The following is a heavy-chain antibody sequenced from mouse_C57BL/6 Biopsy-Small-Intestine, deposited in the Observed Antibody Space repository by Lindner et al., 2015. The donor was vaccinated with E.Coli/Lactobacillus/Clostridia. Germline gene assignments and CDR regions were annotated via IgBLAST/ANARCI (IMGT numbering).Heavy chain of an antibody. V-gene: IGHV1S135*01. J-gene: IGHJ3*01. D-gene: IGHD2-5*01. CDR2: IDPYNGAT. Sequence: VQLQESGPELVKPGASVKMSCKASGYSFTGYNMHWVKQGHGKSLEWIGYIDPYNGATSYNQKFKGKATSTVDKSSSTAYMQLNSLTSEDSAVYYCASYSNYWFAYWGQGTLVTVSA. CDR3: ASYSNYWFAY. CDR1: GYSFTGYN.